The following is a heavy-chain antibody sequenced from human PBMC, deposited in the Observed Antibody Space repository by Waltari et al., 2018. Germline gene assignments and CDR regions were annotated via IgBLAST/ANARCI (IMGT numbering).Heavy chain of an antibody. CDR2: IRGSGGST. V-gene: IGHV3-23*01. CDR3: AKRIAAAGNFDY. J-gene: IGHJ4*02. D-gene: IGHD6-13*01. CDR1: GFTFSSYA. Sequence: EVQLLESGGGLVQPGGSLRLSCAASGFTFSSYAMSWVRRAPGKGLEWVSAIRGSGGSTYYADSVKGRFTISRDNSKNTLYLQMNSLRAEDTAVYYCAKRIAAAGNFDYWGQGTLVTVSS.